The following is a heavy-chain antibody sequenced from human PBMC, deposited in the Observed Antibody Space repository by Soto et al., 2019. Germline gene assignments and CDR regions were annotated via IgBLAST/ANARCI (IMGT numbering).Heavy chain of an antibody. CDR3: ARDVSPAVFWSGSYFYYYGMDV. V-gene: IGHV4-4*07. CDR2: IYTSGST. CDR1: GGSISSYY. Sequence: SETLSLTCTVSGGSISSYYWSWIRQPAGKGLEWIGRIYTSGSTNYNPSLKSRVTMSVDTSKNQLSLKLSSVTAADTAVYYCARDVSPAVFWSGSYFYYYGMDVRGQGTTVT. D-gene: IGHD3-3*01. J-gene: IGHJ6*02.